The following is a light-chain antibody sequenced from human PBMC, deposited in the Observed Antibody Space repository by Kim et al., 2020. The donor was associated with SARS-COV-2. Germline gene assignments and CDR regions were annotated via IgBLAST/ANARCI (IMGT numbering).Light chain of an antibody. CDR1: QSRSRI. J-gene: IGKJ4*01. Sequence: VSTRERRTPTCRAGQSRSRILASNQQQHSQEPRLLIGEAATRATVIPASLSGSGSETEYTLTISSLQSEDFAVYHCQQQNDWPPTFGGGAKVDIK. V-gene: IGKV3-15*01. CDR3: QQQNDWPPT. CDR2: EAA.